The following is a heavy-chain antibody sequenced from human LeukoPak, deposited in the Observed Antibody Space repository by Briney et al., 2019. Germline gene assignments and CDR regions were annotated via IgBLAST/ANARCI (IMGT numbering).Heavy chain of an antibody. V-gene: IGHV3-48*01. D-gene: IGHD6-13*01. J-gene: IGHJ5*02. CDR1: GFTFSSYS. CDR3: ARDASGYSSRNWFDP. Sequence: PGGSLRLSCAASGFTFSSYSMNWVRQAPGKGLEWVSYISSSSSTIYYADSVKGRFTISRDNAKNSLYLQMNSLRAEDTAVYYCARDASGYSSRNWFDPWGQGTLVTVSS. CDR2: ISSSSSTI.